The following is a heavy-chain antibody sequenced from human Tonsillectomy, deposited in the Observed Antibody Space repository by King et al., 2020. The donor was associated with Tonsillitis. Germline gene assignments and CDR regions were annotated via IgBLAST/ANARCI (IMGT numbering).Heavy chain of an antibody. V-gene: IGHV3-11*05. D-gene: IGHD6-19*01. CDR2: ISSPGTYT. CDR3: ARDRIPYGSEGAYDI. J-gene: IGHJ3*02. CDR1: GFTFSEYY. Sequence: VQLVESGGGLVKPGGSLRLSCAASGFTFSEYYMSWIRQAPGKGLEWISYISSPGTYTKYADSVKGRFTISRDNAKNSLYLQMNSLRVEDTAIYYCARDRIPYGSEGAYDIWGQGTMVTGSS.